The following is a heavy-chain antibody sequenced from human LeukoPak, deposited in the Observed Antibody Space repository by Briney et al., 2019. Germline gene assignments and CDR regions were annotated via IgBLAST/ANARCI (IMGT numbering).Heavy chain of an antibody. Sequence: GGSLRLSCAASGFTVSSNYMSWVRQAPGKGLEWVSVIYSGGSTYYADSVKGRLTISRDNSKNTLYLQMNSLRAEDTAVYYCARSVPAAMSAFDIWGQGTMVTVSS. CDR1: GFTVSSNY. CDR2: IYSGGST. J-gene: IGHJ3*02. V-gene: IGHV3-53*01. CDR3: ARSVPAAMSAFDI. D-gene: IGHD2-2*01.